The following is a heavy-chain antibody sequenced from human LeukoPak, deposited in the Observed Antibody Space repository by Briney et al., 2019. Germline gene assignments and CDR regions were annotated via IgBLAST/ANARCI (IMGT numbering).Heavy chain of an antibody. CDR2: IYYSGTT. V-gene: IGHV4-59*01. J-gene: IGHJ4*02. CDR1: GGSISSYY. Sequence: SETLSLTCNVSGGSISSYYWSWIRQPSGKGLEWIGYIYYSGTTTYNPSLKSRVTMSVDTSNNQFSLKLSSVTAADTAAYYCARGRDGYNSWFDYWGQGTLVTVSS. D-gene: IGHD5-24*01. CDR3: ARGRDGYNSWFDY.